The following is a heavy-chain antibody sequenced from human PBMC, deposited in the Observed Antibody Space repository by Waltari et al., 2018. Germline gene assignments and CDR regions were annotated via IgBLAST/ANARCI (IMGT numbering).Heavy chain of an antibody. J-gene: IGHJ6*03. CDR1: GGTFHNHA. CDR2: IIPFFGAP. CDR3: ATDSAHSYTSTWQRNFYYMDV. D-gene: IGHD6-13*01. V-gene: IGHV1-69*01. Sequence: QVQLVQSGPEVKKPGSSVKVSCKASGGTFHNHALTWVRQAPGQGLEWMGGIIPFFGAPNYAQKFQGRVTIAADQSTTTAYMELSSLTSEDTAIYYCATDSAHSYTSTWQRNFYYMDVWGKGTTVTVSS.